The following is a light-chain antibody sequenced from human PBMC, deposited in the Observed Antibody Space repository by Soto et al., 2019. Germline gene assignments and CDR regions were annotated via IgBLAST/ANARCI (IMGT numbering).Light chain of an antibody. V-gene: IGKV1-13*02. Sequence: AIQLTQSPSSLSASVGDRVTITCRASQDIRGALAWYQQKPGKAPKILIYDVSTLESGVPSRFSGSSSGTDFTLTISSLQPVDFATYYCQQFNSYPFTFGQGTRLEIK. CDR3: QQFNSYPFT. J-gene: IGKJ5*01. CDR1: QDIRGA. CDR2: DVS.